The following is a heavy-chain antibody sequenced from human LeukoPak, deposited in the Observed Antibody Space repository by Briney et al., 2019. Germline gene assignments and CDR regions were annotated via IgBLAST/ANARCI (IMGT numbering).Heavy chain of an antibody. CDR2: IYYSGST. CDR1: GGSISSYY. D-gene: IGHD6-13*01. CDR3: ARDEGVQQLVL. V-gene: IGHV4-59*01. Sequence: PSETLSLTCTVSGGSISSYYWSWIRQPPGKGLEWIGYIYYSGSTNYNPSLKSRVTISVDTSKNQFSLKLSSVTAADTAVYYCARDEGVQQLVLWGQGTLVTVSS. J-gene: IGHJ4*02.